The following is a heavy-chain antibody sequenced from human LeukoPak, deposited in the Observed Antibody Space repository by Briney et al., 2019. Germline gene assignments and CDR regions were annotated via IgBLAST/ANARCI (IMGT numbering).Heavy chain of an antibody. CDR1: GGSISSFY. J-gene: IGHJ2*01. V-gene: IGHV4-4*07. CDR3: ARDDFEYSVHYGMDV. Sequence: SETLSLTCTVSGGSISSFYWSWIRQPAGKGLEWIGRVYRSGSTNYNPSLKSRVTMSVDTSKNQISLRLRSVTAADTAVYYCARDDFEYSVHYGMDVWGRGTLVTVSS. CDR2: VYRSGST. D-gene: IGHD4-17*01.